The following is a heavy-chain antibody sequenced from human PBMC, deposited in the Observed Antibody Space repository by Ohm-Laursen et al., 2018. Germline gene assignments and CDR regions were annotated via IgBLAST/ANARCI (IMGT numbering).Heavy chain of an antibody. CDR2: INPNSGGT. D-gene: IGHD2-2*01. Sequence: ASVKVSCNASGYTFTGYFIHWVRQAPGQGLEWMGWINPNSGGTNYAQKFQGRVSMTRDTSVTTANMELTRLTSDDAAVYYCAREEASTLYYGLDVWGQGTTVTVSS. J-gene: IGHJ6*02. CDR1: GYTFTGYF. V-gene: IGHV1-2*02. CDR3: AREEASTLYYGLDV.